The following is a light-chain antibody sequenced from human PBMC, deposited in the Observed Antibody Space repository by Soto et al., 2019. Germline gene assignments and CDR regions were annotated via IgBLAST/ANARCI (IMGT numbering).Light chain of an antibody. V-gene: IGKV3-20*01. Sequence: EIMLTQAPGTLSLSPGDRATLSCRASQSVSGSYLAWYQKKPGQAPRLLIYDASSRATGIPDRLSGSGSGTDFTITISRLESEDFAVYYCQQYASSPRTFGQGTKVDIK. CDR2: DAS. CDR1: QSVSGSY. CDR3: QQYASSPRT. J-gene: IGKJ1*01.